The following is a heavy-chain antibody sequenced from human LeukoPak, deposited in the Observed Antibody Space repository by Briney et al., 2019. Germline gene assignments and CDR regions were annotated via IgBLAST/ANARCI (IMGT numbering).Heavy chain of an antibody. J-gene: IGHJ4*02. CDR2: IIGSGGAT. D-gene: IGHD3-9*01. V-gene: IGHV3-23*01. Sequence: GGSLRLSCAASGFTFSTYAVICVRHAPGKAREGFSAIIGSGGATYYADSVKSRFTISRDNAKNSLYLKMNSLRDEDAALYYCAKCAEDILANCYDSWGQGTLVTVSS. CDR1: GFTFSTYA. CDR3: AKCAEDILANCYDS.